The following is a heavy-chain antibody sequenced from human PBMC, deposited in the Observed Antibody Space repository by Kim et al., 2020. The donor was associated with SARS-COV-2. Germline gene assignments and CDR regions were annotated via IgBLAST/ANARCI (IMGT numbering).Heavy chain of an antibody. Sequence: SETLSLTCSVSNGSISTNRYYWGWIRQPPGKGLEWIGTIYYSGKTHYSPSLKSRVTISVDTSKNHFSLKMSSVTAADTAVYYCARHSHSPLRQQFWPYYYYYGMDVWGQGATVIVSS. D-gene: IGHD3-3*01. V-gene: IGHV4-39*01. CDR3: ARHSHSPLRQQFWPYYYYYGMDV. J-gene: IGHJ6*02. CDR2: IYYSGKT. CDR1: NGSISTNRYY.